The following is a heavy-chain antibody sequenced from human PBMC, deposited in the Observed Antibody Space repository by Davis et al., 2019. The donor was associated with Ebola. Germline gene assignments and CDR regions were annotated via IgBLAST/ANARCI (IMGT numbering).Heavy chain of an antibody. V-gene: IGHV3-33*01. CDR1: GFTFSSYG. D-gene: IGHD6-13*01. CDR3: VGSRSWFFFGS. CDR2: IWYDGSNK. J-gene: IGHJ4*02. Sequence: PGGSLRLSCAASGFTFSSYGMHWVRQAPGKGLEWVAVIWYDGSNKYYADSVKGRFTISRDNSKNTLYLQMNSVRVDDTAVYFCVGSRSWFFFGSWGQGTLVTVSS.